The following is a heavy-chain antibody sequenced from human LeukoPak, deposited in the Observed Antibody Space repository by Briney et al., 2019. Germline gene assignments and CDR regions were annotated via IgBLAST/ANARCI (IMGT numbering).Heavy chain of an antibody. CDR3: ARGPRITMIVVVD. CDR1: GXSISSSSYY. Sequence: PSETLSLTCTASGXSISSSSYYWGWIRQPPGKGLEWIGSIYYSGSTYYNPSLKSRVTISVDTSKNQFSLKLSSVTAADTAVYYCARGPRITMIVVVDWGQGTLVTSPQ. D-gene: IGHD3-22*01. J-gene: IGHJ4*02. CDR2: IYYSGST. V-gene: IGHV4-39*01.